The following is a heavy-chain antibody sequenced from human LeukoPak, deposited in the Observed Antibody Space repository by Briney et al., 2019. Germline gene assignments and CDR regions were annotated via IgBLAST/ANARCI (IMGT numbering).Heavy chain of an antibody. D-gene: IGHD5-18*01. J-gene: IGHJ4*02. CDR3: ARLRYSYGRFDY. CDR1: GGSFSGYY. Sequence: SETLSLTCAVYGGSFSGYYWSWIRQPPGKGLEWIGSIYYSGSTYYNPSLKSRVTISVDTSKNQFSLKLNSVTAADTAVYYCARLRYSYGRFDYWGQGTLVTVSS. V-gene: IGHV4-34*01. CDR2: IYYSGST.